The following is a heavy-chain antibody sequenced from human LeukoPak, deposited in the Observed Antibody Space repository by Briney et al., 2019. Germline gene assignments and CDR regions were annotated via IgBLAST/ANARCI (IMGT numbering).Heavy chain of an antibody. Sequence: SVKVSCKASGGTFSSYAISWVRQARGQGLAWMGRIIPIFGTANYAQKFQGRVTITADKSTSTAYMELSSLRSEDTPVYYCARESGIVVVDVPWGDGYNPFDYWGQGTLVTVSS. V-gene: IGHV1-69*06. J-gene: IGHJ4*02. D-gene: IGHD2-15*01. CDR1: GGTFSSYA. CDR2: IIPIFGTA. CDR3: ARESGIVVVDVPWGDGYNPFDY.